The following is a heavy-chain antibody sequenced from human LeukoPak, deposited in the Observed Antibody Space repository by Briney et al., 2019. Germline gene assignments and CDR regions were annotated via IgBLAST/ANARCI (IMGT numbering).Heavy chain of an antibody. CDR3: ARRSGYSPYYYYGMDV. Sequence: ASVKVSCKASGYTFTSYAMNWVRQAPGQGLEWMGWINTNTGNSTYAQGFTGRFVFSLDTSVSTAYLQISSLKAEDTAVYYCARRSGYSPYYYYGMDVWGQGTTVTVSS. V-gene: IGHV7-4-1*02. J-gene: IGHJ6*02. D-gene: IGHD3-3*01. CDR1: GYTFTSYA. CDR2: INTNTGNS.